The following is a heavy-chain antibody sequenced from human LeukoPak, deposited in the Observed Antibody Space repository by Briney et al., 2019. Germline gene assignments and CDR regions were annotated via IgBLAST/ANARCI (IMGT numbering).Heavy chain of an antibody. Sequence: SETLSLTCTVSGGSISSGGYYWSWIRQHPGKGLEWIGYIYYSGSTYYNPSLKSRVTISEDTSKNQFSLKLSSVTAADTAVYYGASRIDYSYGIDYWGQGTLVTVSS. J-gene: IGHJ4*02. D-gene: IGHD5-18*01. V-gene: IGHV4-31*03. CDR1: GGSISSGGYY. CDR3: ASRIDYSYGIDY. CDR2: IYYSGST.